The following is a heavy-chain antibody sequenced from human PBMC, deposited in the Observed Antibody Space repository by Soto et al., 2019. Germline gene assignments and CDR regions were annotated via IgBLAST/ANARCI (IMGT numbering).Heavy chain of an antibody. CDR2: INHSGST. V-gene: IGHV4-34*01. Sequence: SQTLSLTCAVSGGSFSGYYWTWIRQPPGKGLEWIGEINHSGSTNYNPSLKSRVTISVDTSKNQFSLKLSSVTAADTAVYYCARDQRLRWFDPWGQGTLVTVSS. CDR1: GGSFSGYY. CDR3: ARDQRLRWFDP. D-gene: IGHD4-17*01. J-gene: IGHJ5*02.